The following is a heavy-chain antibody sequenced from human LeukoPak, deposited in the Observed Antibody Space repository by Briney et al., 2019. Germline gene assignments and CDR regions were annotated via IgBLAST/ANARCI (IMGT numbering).Heavy chain of an antibody. CDR3: ARDFSWSVDY. CDR2: IKHSGGSA. D-gene: IGHD6-13*01. J-gene: IGHJ4*02. Sequence: ASVKVSCTASGDILNSYHIHWVRQAPGQGLEWMGIIKHSGGSATYAQKFQGRLTMTRDTSTGTVNMELSSLTSEDTAVYYCARDFSWSVDYWGQGALVTVSS. V-gene: IGHV1-46*02. CDR1: GDILNSYH.